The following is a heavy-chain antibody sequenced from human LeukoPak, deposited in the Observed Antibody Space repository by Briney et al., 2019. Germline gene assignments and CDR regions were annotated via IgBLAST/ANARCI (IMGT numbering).Heavy chain of an antibody. J-gene: IGHJ6*02. CDR2: INPNSGGT. CDR1: GYTFTGYY. CDR3: ARVTHSITMIVVVIGGLDV. D-gene: IGHD3-22*01. V-gene: IGHV1-2*02. Sequence: ASVKVSCKASGYTFTGYYMHWVRQAPGQGLEWMGWINPNSGGTNYTQKFQGRVTMTRDTSISTAYMELSRLRSDDTAVYYCARVTHSITMIVVVIGGLDVWGQGTTVTVSS.